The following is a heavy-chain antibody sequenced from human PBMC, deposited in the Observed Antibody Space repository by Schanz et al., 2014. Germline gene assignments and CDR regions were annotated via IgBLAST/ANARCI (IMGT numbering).Heavy chain of an antibody. CDR2: INTNTGNP. CDR1: GGTFYNYA. V-gene: IGHV7-4-1*02. D-gene: IGHD3-10*01. J-gene: IGHJ4*02. CDR3: ARRGIRGVFSSFDY. Sequence: QVQLVQSGAEVKKPGSSVKVSCKASGGTFYNYAVNWVRQAPGQGLEWMGWINTNTGNPTYAQAFTGRFLFSLDTSVNTAYLQISSLEADDTAVYYCARRGIRGVFSSFDYWGLGTLVTVSS.